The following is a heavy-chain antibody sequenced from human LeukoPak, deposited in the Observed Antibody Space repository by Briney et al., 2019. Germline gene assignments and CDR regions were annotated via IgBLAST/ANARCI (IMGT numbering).Heavy chain of an antibody. D-gene: IGHD6-13*01. V-gene: IGHV3-53*01. J-gene: IGHJ4*02. CDR3: AKRPSSSSWYTSYFDY. CDR2: IYSGGST. CDR1: GFTVSSNY. Sequence: PGGSLRLSCAASGFTVSSNYMSWVRQAPGKGLEWVSVIYSGGSTYYADSVKGRFTISRDNSKNTLYLQMNSLRAEDTAVHYCAKRPSSSSWYTSYFDYWGQGTLVTVSS.